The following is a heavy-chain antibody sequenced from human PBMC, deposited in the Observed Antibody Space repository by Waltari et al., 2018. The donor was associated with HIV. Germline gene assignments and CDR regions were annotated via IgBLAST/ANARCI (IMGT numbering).Heavy chain of an antibody. CDR2: INHSGST. Sequence: QVQLQQWGAGLLKPSETLSLTCAVYGGSFSGYYWSWIRQPPGKGLEWIGEINHSGSTHDNPSLKSRVTISVDTSKNQFSLKLSSVTAADTAVYHCATVWGSYRFSYYGMDVWGQGTTVTVSS. J-gene: IGHJ6*02. D-gene: IGHD3-16*02. V-gene: IGHV4-34*01. CDR3: ATVWGSYRFSYYGMDV. CDR1: GGSFSGYY.